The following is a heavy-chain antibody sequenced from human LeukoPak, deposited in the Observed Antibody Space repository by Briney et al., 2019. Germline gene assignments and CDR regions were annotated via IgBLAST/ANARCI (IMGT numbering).Heavy chain of an antibody. CDR1: GYTFTGYY. CDR2: INPNSGGT. V-gene: IGHV1-2*02. D-gene: IGHD6-6*01. CDR3: AILEYSSSSVFWFDP. J-gene: IGHJ5*02. Sequence: ASVKVSCKASGYTFTGYYMHWVRQAPGQGLEWMGWINPNSGGTNYAQKFQGRVTMTRDTSISTAYMELSRLRSDDTAVYYCAILEYSSSSVFWFDPWGQGTLVTVSS.